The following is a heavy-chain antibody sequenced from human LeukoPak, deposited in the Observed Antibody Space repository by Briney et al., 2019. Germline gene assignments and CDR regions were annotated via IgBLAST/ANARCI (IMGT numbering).Heavy chain of an antibody. Sequence: GGSLRLSCAASGFTFSSYWMSWVRQAPGKGLEWVANIKQDGSEKYYVDSVKGRFTISRDNAKNSLYLQMNSLRAEDTAVYYCARVDSSSWYAFDYWGQGTLVTVSS. V-gene: IGHV3-7*01. CDR2: IKQDGSEK. CDR3: ARVDSSSWYAFDY. J-gene: IGHJ4*02. D-gene: IGHD6-13*01. CDR1: GFTFSSYW.